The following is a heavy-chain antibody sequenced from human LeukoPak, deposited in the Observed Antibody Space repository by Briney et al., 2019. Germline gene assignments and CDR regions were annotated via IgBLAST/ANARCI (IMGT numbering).Heavy chain of an antibody. D-gene: IGHD6-19*01. CDR1: GFTFSSYA. Sequence: GGSLRLSCAASGFTFSSYAMHWVRQAPGKGLEWVAVISYDGSNKYYADSVKGRFTISRDNSKNTLYLQMNSLRAEDTAVYYCARVRSSGRYVRDDAFDIWGQGTMVTVSS. CDR3: ARVRSSGRYVRDDAFDI. J-gene: IGHJ3*02. CDR2: ISYDGSNK. V-gene: IGHV3-30*04.